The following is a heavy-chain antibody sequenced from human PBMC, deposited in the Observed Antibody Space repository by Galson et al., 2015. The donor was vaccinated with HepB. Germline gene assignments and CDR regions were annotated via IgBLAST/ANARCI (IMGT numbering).Heavy chain of an antibody. CDR2: IIPKSGTT. Sequence: SVKVSCKASGYTFTSYSLHWVRQAPGQGLEWIGRIIPKSGTTTSAQKFQGRVTMTGDTSVSTAYMELSRLKSDNTAVYYCTGPRPLSPFTFEVWGQGTTVTVSS. CDR1: GYTFTSYS. J-gene: IGHJ3*01. V-gene: IGHV1-2*06. CDR3: TGPRPLSPFTFEV.